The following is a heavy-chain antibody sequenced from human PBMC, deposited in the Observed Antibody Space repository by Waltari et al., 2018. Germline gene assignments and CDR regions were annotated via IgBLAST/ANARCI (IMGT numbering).Heavy chain of an antibody. D-gene: IGHD4-4*01. Sequence: EVHLVESGGGLVQPGGSLRLSCAASGFTFSTYWMTWVRQAPGKGLEWLANIKDEGSEKNYVDSVKGRFTISRDNAKNSLYLQMNSLRAEDTAVYYCARDPHYSNFDYWGQGTLVTVSS. J-gene: IGHJ4*02. V-gene: IGHV3-7*01. CDR2: IKDEGSEK. CDR3: ARDPHYSNFDY. CDR1: GFTFSTYW.